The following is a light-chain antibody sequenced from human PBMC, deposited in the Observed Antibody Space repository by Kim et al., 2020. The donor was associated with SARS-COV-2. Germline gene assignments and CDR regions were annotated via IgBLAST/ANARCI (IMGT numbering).Light chain of an antibody. Sequence: LGQTVRITCQGDSLRSYYASWYQQKPGQAPVLVIYGKNNRPSGIPDRFSGSSSGNTASLTITGAQAEDEADYYCNSRDSSGNHSQVFGGGTQLTVL. V-gene: IGLV3-19*01. CDR2: GKN. CDR3: NSRDSSGNHSQV. J-gene: IGLJ2*01. CDR1: SLRSYY.